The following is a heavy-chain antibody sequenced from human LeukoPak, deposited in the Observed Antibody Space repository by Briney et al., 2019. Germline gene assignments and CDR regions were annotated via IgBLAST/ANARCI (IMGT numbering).Heavy chain of an antibody. V-gene: IGHV4-34*01. D-gene: IGHD5-18*01. CDR3: ARGWIQLWSIWVDNRSYMDV. J-gene: IGHJ6*03. CDR1: GGSFSGYY. Sequence: SETLSLTCAVYGGSFSGYYWSWIRQPPGKGLEWIGEINHSGSTNYNPSLKSRVTISVDTSKNQFSLKLSSVTAADTAVYYCARGWIQLWSIWVDNRSYMDVWGKGTTVTISS. CDR2: INHSGST.